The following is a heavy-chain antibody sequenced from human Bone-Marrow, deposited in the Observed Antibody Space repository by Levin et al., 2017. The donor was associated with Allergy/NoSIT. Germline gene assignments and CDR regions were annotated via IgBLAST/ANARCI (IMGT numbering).Heavy chain of an antibody. V-gene: IGHV3-48*03. D-gene: IGHD3-3*01. Sequence: PGGSLRLSCTASEFTLSRYEVNWVRQAPGKGLQWLAHISTGSIPALYADSVMGRFTVSRDNAKGPVYLQMDGLRVDDAGVYYCARVSRTRYTALWSGPPGYGVDVWGPGTTVTVFS. J-gene: IGHJ6*02. CDR2: ISTGSIPA. CDR1: EFTLSRYE. CDR3: ARVSRTRYTALWSGPPGYGVDV.